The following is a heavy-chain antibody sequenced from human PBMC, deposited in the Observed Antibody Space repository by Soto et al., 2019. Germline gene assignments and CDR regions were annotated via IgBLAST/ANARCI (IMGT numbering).Heavy chain of an antibody. D-gene: IGHD2-15*01. CDR1: GFSLSTSGVG. V-gene: IGHV2-5*02. CDR2: IYWDDDK. J-gene: IGHJ4*02. Sequence: QITLKESGPTLVKPTQTLTLTCTFSGFSLSTSGVGVGWIRQPPGKALEWLALIYWDDDKRYSPSLKSRLTITKDTSKNQVVPTMTNMDPVDTATYYCAHRPSYCSGCSCYSGFDYWGQGNLGTVSS. CDR3: AHRPSYCSGCSCYSGFDY.